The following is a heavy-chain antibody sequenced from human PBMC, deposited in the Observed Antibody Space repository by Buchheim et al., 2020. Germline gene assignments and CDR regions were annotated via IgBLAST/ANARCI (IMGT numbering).Heavy chain of an antibody. J-gene: IGHJ5*02. Sequence: QVYLQESGPGLVQSSGTLSLTCTVSGASISSYWWSWLRQCPGKGLEWIGDISYSGSTNFSPSLKSRITISADTSKNQFSLKLRSVTAADTAVYYCARGSYYDILGPKWFDPWGQGTL. D-gene: IGHD3-9*01. CDR1: GASISSYW. V-gene: IGHV4-59*01. CDR2: ISYSGST. CDR3: ARGSYYDILGPKWFDP.